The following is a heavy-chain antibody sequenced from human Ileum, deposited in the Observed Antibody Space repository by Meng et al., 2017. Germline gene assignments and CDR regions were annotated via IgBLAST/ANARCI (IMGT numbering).Heavy chain of an antibody. CDR1: GFTFSSNW. Sequence: GESLKISCAASGFTFSSNWMSWVRQAPGKGLEWVASIKQDGSEKYYVGSVKGRFTISRDNAKNSLYLHMNSLRAEDTAVYYCARDKPHLSLVVVYSDYWGQGTLVTVSS. D-gene: IGHD3-22*01. CDR3: ARDKPHLSLVVVYSDY. J-gene: IGHJ4*02. CDR2: IKQDGSEK. V-gene: IGHV3-7*01.